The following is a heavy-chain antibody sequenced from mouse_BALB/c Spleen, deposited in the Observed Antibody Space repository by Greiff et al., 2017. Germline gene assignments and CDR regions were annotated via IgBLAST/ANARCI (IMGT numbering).Heavy chain of an antibody. V-gene: IGHV1-5*01. CDR3: TSWGDGYYNAMDY. CDR1: GYTFTSYW. D-gene: IGHD2-3*01. CDR2: IYPGNSDT. Sequence: VTLKESGAELVKPGASVKLSCKASGYTFTSYWMHWVKQRPGQGLEWIGAIYPGNSDTSYNQKFKGKAKLTAVTSTSTAYMELSSLTSEDSAVYYCTSWGDGYYNAMDYWGQGTSVTVSS. J-gene: IGHJ4*01.